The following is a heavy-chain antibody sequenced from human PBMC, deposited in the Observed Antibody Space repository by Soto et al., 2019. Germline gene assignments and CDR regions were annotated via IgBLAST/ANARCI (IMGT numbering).Heavy chain of an antibody. CDR2: INTYNGMT. Sequence: QVQLVQSGGEEKKPGASVTISCKASGYTFINYHITWVRQAPGQGLEWMAWINTYNGMTDYAQRFQGRVTMTRDTSTSTAYMELRNLGSDDTDVYFCAKSPRGEMATDWGQGTLVTVSS. J-gene: IGHJ4*02. CDR3: AKSPRGEMATD. CDR1: GYTFINYH. V-gene: IGHV1-18*01. D-gene: IGHD5-12*01.